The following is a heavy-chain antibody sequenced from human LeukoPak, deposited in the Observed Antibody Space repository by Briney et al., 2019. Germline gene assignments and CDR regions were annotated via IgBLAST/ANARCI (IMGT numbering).Heavy chain of an antibody. CDR1: GFTFSSYA. D-gene: IGHD3-10*01. J-gene: IGHJ4*02. CDR3: AKTRPYGSGRYIDY. CDR2: ISGSGGST. V-gene: IGHV3-23*01. Sequence: GGSLRLSCAASGFTFSSYAMSWVRQAPGKGLEGVSAISGSGGSTYYADSVKGRFTISRDNSKNTLYLQMNSLRAEDTAVYYCAKTRPYGSGRYIDYWGQGTLVTVSS.